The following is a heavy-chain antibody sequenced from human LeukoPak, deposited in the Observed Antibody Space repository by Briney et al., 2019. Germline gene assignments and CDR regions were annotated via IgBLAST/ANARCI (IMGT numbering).Heavy chain of an antibody. V-gene: IGHV4-30-2*01. CDR3: ARDSSPRGGGEYYFDY. Sequence: PSQTLSLTCTVSGGSISSGGYYWSWIRQPPGKGLEWIGYIYHSGSTYYNPSLKSRVTISVDRSKNQFSLKLSSVTAADTAVYYCARDSSPRGGGEYYFDYWGQGTLVTVSS. CDR1: GGSISSGGYY. J-gene: IGHJ4*02. D-gene: IGHD3-16*01. CDR2: IYHSGST.